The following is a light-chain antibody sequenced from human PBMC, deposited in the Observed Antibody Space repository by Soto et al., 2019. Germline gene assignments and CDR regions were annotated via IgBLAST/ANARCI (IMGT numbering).Light chain of an antibody. J-gene: IGKJ1*01. CDR2: GAS. Sequence: EIVLTQSPSTLSLSPVERATLSCSVSQSVRSSLAWYQQKPGQAPRLLIYGASTRATGIPARFSGSGSETEFTLTISSLQAEDSAVYFCQQYNTWPTWTFGQGAKVDI. V-gene: IGKV3-15*01. CDR3: QQYNTWPTWT. CDR1: QSVRSS.